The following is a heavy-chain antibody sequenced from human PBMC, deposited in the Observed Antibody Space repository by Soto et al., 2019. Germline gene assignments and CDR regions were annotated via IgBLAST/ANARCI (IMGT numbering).Heavy chain of an antibody. CDR3: ARGSTIYGLDV. CDR1: GDSFNNDDYS. V-gene: IGHV4-30-4*01. CDR2: ISHSGKT. Sequence: QTLSLTCTVSGDSFNNDDYSWTWIRQPPGKGLEWIGYISHSGKTFSNPSLRSLLTMSVDMTKKHFSLKLRSVTAADTAVYYCARGSTIYGLDVWGQGTTVTVSS. J-gene: IGHJ6*02.